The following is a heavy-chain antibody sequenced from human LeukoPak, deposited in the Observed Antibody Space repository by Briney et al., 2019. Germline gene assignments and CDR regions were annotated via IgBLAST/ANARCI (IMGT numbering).Heavy chain of an antibody. D-gene: IGHD6-19*01. CDR2: ISAYDGNT. J-gene: IGHJ4*02. CDR3: ARVIAVAGSKVDY. CDR1: GYTFTNYG. Sequence: GASVKVSCKASGYTFTNYGISWVRQAPGQGLEWMGWISAYDGNTSYAEKVQGRVTMTRDTAKRSAYLELRSLRSDDTAVYDCARVIAVAGSKVDYWGQGTLVTVSS. V-gene: IGHV1-18*01.